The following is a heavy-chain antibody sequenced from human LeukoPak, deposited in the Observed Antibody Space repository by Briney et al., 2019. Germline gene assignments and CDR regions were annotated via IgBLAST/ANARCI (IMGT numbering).Heavy chain of an antibody. CDR3: ARDADGYLDY. CDR1: GGSIRTHY. Sequence: SETLSLTCTVSGGSIRTHYWGWIRQPPGKGLEWIAHIYQSGNTNYNPSLKSRVTMSVDTSKNQFSLKLSSVTAADTAVYYCARDADGYLDYWGQGTLVTVSS. D-gene: IGHD3-22*01. CDR2: IYQSGNT. J-gene: IGHJ4*02. V-gene: IGHV4-59*11.